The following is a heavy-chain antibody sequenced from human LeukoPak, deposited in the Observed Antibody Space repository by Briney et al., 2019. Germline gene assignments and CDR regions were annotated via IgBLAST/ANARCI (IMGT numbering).Heavy chain of an antibody. V-gene: IGHV1-2*02. CDR2: INPNSGGT. D-gene: IGHD2-2*01. CDR3: ARGYCSSTSCYGPYYGMDV. J-gene: IGHJ6*02. CDR1: GYTFTGYY. Sequence: GASVKVSCKASGYTFTGYYMHWVRQAPGQGLEWMGWINPNSGGTNYAQKFQGRVTMTRDTSISTAYMELSRLRSDDTAVCYCARGYCSSTSCYGPYYGMDVWGQGTTVTVSS.